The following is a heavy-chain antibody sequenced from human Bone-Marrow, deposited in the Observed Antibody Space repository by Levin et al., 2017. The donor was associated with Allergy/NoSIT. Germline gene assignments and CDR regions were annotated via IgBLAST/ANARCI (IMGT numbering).Heavy chain of an antibody. J-gene: IGHJ4*02. Sequence: SQTLSLTCTVSGGSISSGDYYWSWIRQPPGKGLEWIGYIYYSGGTYYNPSLKSRVTISVDTSKNQFSLKLSSVTAADTAVYYCARVYYGLGSLYYFDYWGQGTLVTVSS. CDR2: IYYSGGT. D-gene: IGHD3-10*01. CDR1: GGSISSGDYY. CDR3: ARVYYGLGSLYYFDY. V-gene: IGHV4-30-4*01.